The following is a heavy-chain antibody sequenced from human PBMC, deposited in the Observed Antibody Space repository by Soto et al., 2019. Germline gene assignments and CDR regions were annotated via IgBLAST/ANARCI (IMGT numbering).Heavy chain of an antibody. Sequence: SETLSLTCAVYGGSFSDYYWTWIRQPPGKGLEWIGEIHHSGSTNYNPSLKSRVTISLDTSKNQFSLKLSSVTAADTAVYYCARGRIVVVPAAIKNGSAPWGQQPLVPV. V-gene: IGHV4-34*01. CDR2: IHHSGST. CDR1: GGSFSDYY. D-gene: IGHD2-2*02. J-gene: IGHJ5*02. CDR3: ARGRIVVVPAAIKNGSAP.